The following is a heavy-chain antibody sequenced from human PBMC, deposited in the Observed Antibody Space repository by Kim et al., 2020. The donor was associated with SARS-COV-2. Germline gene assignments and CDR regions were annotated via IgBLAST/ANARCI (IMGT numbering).Heavy chain of an antibody. J-gene: IGHJ6*02. Sequence: ASVKVSCKASGYTFTSYDINWVRQATGQGLEWMGWMNPNSGNTGYAQKFQGRVTMTRNTSISTAYMELSSLRSGDTAVYYCARGGAITMIVVVITPYYYYGMDVWGQGTTVTVSS. D-gene: IGHD3-22*01. V-gene: IGHV1-8*01. CDR1: GYTFTSYD. CDR3: ARGGAITMIVVVITPYYYYGMDV. CDR2: MNPNSGNT.